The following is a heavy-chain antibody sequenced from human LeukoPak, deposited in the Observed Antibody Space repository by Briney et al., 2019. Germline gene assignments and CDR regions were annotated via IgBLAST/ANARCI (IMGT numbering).Heavy chain of an antibody. Sequence: PSETLSLTCAVYGGSFSGYYWSWIRQPPGKGLEWIGEINHSGSTNYNPSLKSRVTISVDTSKNQFSLKLSSVTAADTAVYYCARVNYDILTVGGYNFDYWGQGTLVTVSS. CDR3: ARVNYDILTVGGYNFDY. V-gene: IGHV4-34*01. CDR1: GGSFSGYY. D-gene: IGHD3-9*01. CDR2: INHSGST. J-gene: IGHJ4*02.